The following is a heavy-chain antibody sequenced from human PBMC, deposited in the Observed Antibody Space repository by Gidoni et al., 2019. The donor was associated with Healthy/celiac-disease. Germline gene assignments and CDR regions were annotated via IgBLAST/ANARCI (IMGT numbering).Heavy chain of an antibody. D-gene: IGHD6-13*01. J-gene: IGHJ4*02. CDR2: INHSGST. CDR3: ASLRAAAGTGGTDY. V-gene: IGHV4-34*01. CDR1: GGSFSGYY. Sequence: QVQLQQWGAGLLKPSETLSLTCAVYGGSFSGYYWSWIRQPPGKGLEWIGEINHSGSTNYTPSLKSGVTIAVDTAKNQFSLKLSSVTAADTAVYYCASLRAAAGTGGTDYWGQGTLVTVSS.